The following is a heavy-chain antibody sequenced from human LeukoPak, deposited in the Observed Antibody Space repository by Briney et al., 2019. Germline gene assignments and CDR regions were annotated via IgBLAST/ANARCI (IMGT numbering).Heavy chain of an antibody. J-gene: IGHJ6*02. CDR3: ARDTRTVDGMDV. CDR2: IYHSGST. CDR1: GGSISSYY. Sequence: SETLSLTCTVSGGSISSYYWNWIRHPPEKGLEWIGYIYHSGSTNHNPSLKSRVTISVDMSKNQFSLKLSSVTAADTAVYYCARDTRTVDGMDVWGQGTTVTVSS. V-gene: IGHV4-59*01. D-gene: IGHD2-2*01.